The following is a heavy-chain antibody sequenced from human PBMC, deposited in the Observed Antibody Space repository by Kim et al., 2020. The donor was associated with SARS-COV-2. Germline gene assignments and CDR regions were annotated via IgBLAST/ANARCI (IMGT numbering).Heavy chain of an antibody. CDR3: ARERQSPRDNWFDP. CDR2: IYYSGST. CDR1: GGSISSGGYY. J-gene: IGHJ5*02. Sequence: SETLSLTCTVSGGSISSGGYYWSWIRQHPGKGLEWIGYIYYSGSTYYNPSLKSRVTISVDTSKNQFSLKLSSVTAADTAVYYCARERQSPRDNWFDPWGQGTLVTVSS. V-gene: IGHV4-31*03.